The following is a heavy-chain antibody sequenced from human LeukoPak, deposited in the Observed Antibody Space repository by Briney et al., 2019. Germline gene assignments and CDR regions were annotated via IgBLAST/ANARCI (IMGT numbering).Heavy chain of an antibody. CDR3: ARDDSYGLDAFDI. CDR1: GFTFSSYS. D-gene: IGHD5-18*01. J-gene: IGHJ3*02. Sequence: GGSLRLSCAASGFTFSSYSMNWVRQAPGKGLEWVSYISSSSSTIYYADSVKGRFTISRDNAKNSLYLQMNSLRAEDTAVYYCARDDSYGLDAFDIWGQGTMVTVSS. CDR2: ISSSSSTI. V-gene: IGHV3-48*01.